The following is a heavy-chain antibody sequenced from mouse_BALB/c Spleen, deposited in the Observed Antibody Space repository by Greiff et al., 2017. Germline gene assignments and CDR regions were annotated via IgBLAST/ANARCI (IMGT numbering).Heavy chain of an antibody. D-gene: IGHD2-1*01. J-gene: IGHJ3*01. Sequence: EVMLVESGGYLVKPGGSLKLSCAASGFTFSSYGMSWVRQTPDKRLEWVATISSGGSYTYYPDSVKGRFTISRDNAKNTLYLQMSSLKSEDTAMYYCARQGVYYGGAYWGQGTLVTVSA. CDR3: ARQGVYYGGAY. CDR2: ISSGGSYT. CDR1: GFTFSSYG. V-gene: IGHV5-6*01.